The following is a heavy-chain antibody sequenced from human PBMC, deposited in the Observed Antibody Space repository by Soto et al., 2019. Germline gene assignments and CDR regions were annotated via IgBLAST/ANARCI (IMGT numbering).Heavy chain of an antibody. D-gene: IGHD3-3*01. CDR1: GFTFSSYG. Sequence: GGSLRLSCAASGFTFSSYGMHWVRQAPGKGLEWVAVISYDGSDKYYADSVKGRFTISRDNSKNTLYLQMNSLGPEDTAVYYCAIAYDFWSGDRMWDMDVWGQGTTVTV. J-gene: IGHJ6*02. V-gene: IGHV3-30*03. CDR2: ISYDGSDK. CDR3: AIAYDFWSGDRMWDMDV.